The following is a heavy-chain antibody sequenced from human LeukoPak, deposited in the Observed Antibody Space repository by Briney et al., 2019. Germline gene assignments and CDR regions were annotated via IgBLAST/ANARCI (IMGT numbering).Heavy chain of an antibody. J-gene: IGHJ4*02. CDR1: GGSISSYY. Sequence: PSETLSLTCTVSGGSISSYYWSWIRQPPGKGLERIWYIYYSGSTNYNPSLKSRVTISVDTSKNQFSLKLSSVTAADTAVYYCARFQIVLVPAAPHDYWGQGTLVTVSS. CDR3: ARFQIVLVPAAPHDY. CDR2: IYYSGST. D-gene: IGHD2-2*01. V-gene: IGHV4-59*12.